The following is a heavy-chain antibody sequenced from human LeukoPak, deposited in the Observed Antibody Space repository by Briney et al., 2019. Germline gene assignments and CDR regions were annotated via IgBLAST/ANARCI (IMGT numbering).Heavy chain of an antibody. CDR2: IYYSGST. CDR1: GGSISSYY. CDR3: AREISGRYYNF. V-gene: IGHV4-59*01. J-gene: IGHJ4*02. D-gene: IGHD1-26*01. Sequence: SGTLSLACTVSGGSISSYYWSWIRQPPGKGLEWIGHIYYSGSTNYNPSLKSRVTISVDTSKNQFSLRLSSVTAADTAVYYCAREISGRYYNFWGQGTLVTVSS.